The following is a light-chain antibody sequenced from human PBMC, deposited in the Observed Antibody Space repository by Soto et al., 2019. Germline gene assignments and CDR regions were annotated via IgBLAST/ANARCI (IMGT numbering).Light chain of an antibody. Sequence: QSALTQPASVSGSPGQSITISCTGTNNDVGAHNLVSWYQQHPGKAPKLMIYEVSKRPSGVPDRFSGSKSGNTASLTVSGLQAEDEADYYCSSYAGSNNKVFGGGTKLTVL. CDR3: SSYAGSNNKV. J-gene: IGLJ2*01. CDR2: EVS. CDR1: NNDVGAHNL. V-gene: IGLV2-8*01.